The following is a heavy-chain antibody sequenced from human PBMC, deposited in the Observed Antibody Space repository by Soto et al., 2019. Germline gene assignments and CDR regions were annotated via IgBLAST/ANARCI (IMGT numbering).Heavy chain of an antibody. CDR2: IGGSGGT. Sequence: EVQLLESGGGLVQPGGSLRLSCAASGFTFSSYAISWVRLAPGKGLEWFSSIGGSGGTYYAASVKGRFPISRDNSKNMLYLHLNSLRAEDTAMYYCAKGQGWSYYYDSWGQGTLVTVSS. V-gene: IGHV3-23*01. J-gene: IGHJ4*02. CDR3: AKGQGWSYYYDS. D-gene: IGHD2-15*01. CDR1: GFTFSSYA.